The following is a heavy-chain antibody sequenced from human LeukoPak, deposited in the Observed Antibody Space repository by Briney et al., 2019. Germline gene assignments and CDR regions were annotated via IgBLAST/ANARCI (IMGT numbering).Heavy chain of an antibody. CDR3: ARDLGYSSGWYSYYYGMDV. CDR2: IKQDGSEK. Sequence: GGSLRHSCAASGLTFSSYWMSWVRQAPGKGLEWVANIKQDGSEKYYVDSVKGRFTISRDNAKNSLYLQMNSLRAEDTAVYYCARDLGYSSGWYSYYYGMDVWGQGTTVTVSS. V-gene: IGHV3-7*01. D-gene: IGHD6-19*01. J-gene: IGHJ6*02. CDR1: GLTFSSYW.